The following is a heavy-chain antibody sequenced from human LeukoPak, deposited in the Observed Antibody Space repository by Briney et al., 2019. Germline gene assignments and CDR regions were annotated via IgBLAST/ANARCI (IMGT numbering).Heavy chain of an antibody. CDR3: ARDRGGSYSAIDY. J-gene: IGHJ4*02. CDR1: GFTFSSYS. D-gene: IGHD1-26*01. CDR2: ISSSSSTI. Sequence: GGSLRLSCAASGFTFSSYSMNRVRQAPGKGLEWVSFISSSSSTIYYADSVKGRFTISRDNAKNSLYLQMNSLRAEDTAVYYCARDRGGSYSAIDYWGQGTLVTVSS. V-gene: IGHV3-48*04.